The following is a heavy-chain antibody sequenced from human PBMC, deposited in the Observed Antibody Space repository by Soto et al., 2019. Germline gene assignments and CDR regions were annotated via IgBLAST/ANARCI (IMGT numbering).Heavy chain of an antibody. CDR2: ISYSGST. CDR1: GGSISSGDYY. CDR3: ARAPTYYYDSSGPKFDY. J-gene: IGHJ4*02. D-gene: IGHD3-22*01. V-gene: IGHV4-30-4*01. Sequence: QVQLQESGPGLVKPSQTLSLTCTVSGGSISSGDYYWSWIRQPPGKGLEWIGYISYSGSTYYNPSLKSRVTISVDTAKNQCSLKLSSVTAADTAVYYCARAPTYYYDSSGPKFDYWGQGTLVTVSS.